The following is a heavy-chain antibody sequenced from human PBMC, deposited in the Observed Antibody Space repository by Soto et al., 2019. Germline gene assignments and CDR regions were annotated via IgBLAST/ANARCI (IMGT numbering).Heavy chain of an antibody. V-gene: IGHV5-51*01. CDR1: GYSFTSYW. CDR3: ARQPNDYDFWSGYSFDY. Sequence: PGESLKISCKGSGYSFTSYWIGLVRQMPGKGLEWMGIIYPGDSDTRYSPSFQGQVTISADKSISTAYLQWSSLKASDTAMYYCARQPNDYDFWSGYSFDYWGQGTLVTVSS. CDR2: IYPGDSDT. J-gene: IGHJ4*02. D-gene: IGHD3-3*01.